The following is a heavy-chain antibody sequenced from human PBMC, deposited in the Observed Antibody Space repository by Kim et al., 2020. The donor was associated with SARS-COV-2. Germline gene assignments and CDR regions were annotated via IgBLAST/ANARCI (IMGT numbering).Heavy chain of an antibody. Sequence: ASVKVSCKASGYTFTSYAMHWVRQAPGQRLEWMGWINAGNGNTKYSQKFQGRVTITRDTSASTAYMELSSLRSEDTAVYYCARSYSSGWYRKLGPYFDYWGQGTLVTVSS. CDR3: ARSYSSGWYRKLGPYFDY. J-gene: IGHJ4*02. CDR1: GYTFTSYA. V-gene: IGHV1-3*01. CDR2: INAGNGNT. D-gene: IGHD6-19*01.